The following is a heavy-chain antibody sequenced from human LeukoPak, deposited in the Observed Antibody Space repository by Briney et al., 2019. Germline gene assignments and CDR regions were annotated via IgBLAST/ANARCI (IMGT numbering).Heavy chain of an antibody. D-gene: IGHD3-16*01. J-gene: IGHJ6*03. CDR3: AGYYYGGRYYYYMDV. V-gene: IGHV1-18*01. CDR2: ISAYNGNT. CDR1: GHTFTSYG. Sequence: ASVKVSCKASGHTFTSYGISWVRQAPGQGLEWMGWISAYNGNTNYAQKLQGRVTMTTDTSTSTAYMELSSLRSEDTAVYYCAGYYYGGRYYYYMDVWGKGTTVTVSS.